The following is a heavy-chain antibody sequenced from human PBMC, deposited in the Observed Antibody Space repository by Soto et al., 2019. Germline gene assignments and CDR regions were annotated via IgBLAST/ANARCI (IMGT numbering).Heavy chain of an antibody. CDR1: CASSGSGY. D-gene: IGHD3-3*01. CDR3: ARFGVDDRPSYLWFYFGY. CDR2: IYYDGRT. V-gene: IGHV4-30-4*01. J-gene: IGHJ4*02. Sequence: SQTLSLTYTVSCASSGSGYCSCIRQSQGKGLEWIGYIYYDGRTYYNPSLRSRVTISVDTSKNQFSLILSSVTAADTAVYHCARFGVDDRPSYLWFYFGYWGQGTLVTVSS.